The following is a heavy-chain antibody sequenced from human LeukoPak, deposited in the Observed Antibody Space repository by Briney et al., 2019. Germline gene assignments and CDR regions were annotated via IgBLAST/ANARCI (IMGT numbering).Heavy chain of an antibody. CDR3: ARGYSGYEYFFDY. J-gene: IGHJ4*02. Sequence: SETPSLTCTVSGGSISSDYWSWIRQPPEKGLEWIGYIYYSGSTNYNPSLKSRVTISVDTSKNQLSLILSSVTAAGTAVYYCARGYSGYEYFFDYWGQGTLVTVSS. D-gene: IGHD5-12*01. CDR2: IYYSGST. V-gene: IGHV4-59*01. CDR1: GGSISSDY.